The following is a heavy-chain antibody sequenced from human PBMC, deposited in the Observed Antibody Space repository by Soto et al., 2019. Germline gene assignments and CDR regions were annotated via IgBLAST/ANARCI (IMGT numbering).Heavy chain of an antibody. J-gene: IGHJ6*02. CDR2: ISWNGGSI. Sequence: EVQLVESGGGLVQPGRSLRLSCAASGLSFDDYAMHWVRQVPGKGLEWVSGISWNGGSIGYADSVKGRFSISRDNAKNSLYLQMNSLRVEDTALYYGAKSMGGTANGMGVWGQGTTVTVSS. D-gene: IGHD2-21*02. CDR1: GLSFDDYA. V-gene: IGHV3-9*01. CDR3: AKSMGGTANGMGV.